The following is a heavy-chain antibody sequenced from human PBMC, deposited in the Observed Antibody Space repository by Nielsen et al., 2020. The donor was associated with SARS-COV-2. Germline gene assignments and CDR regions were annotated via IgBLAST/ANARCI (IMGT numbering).Heavy chain of an antibody. J-gene: IGHJ4*02. D-gene: IGHD3-9*01. V-gene: IGHV1-46*01. CDR2: INPSGGST. CDR3: ARDVNLTGYYSY. Sequence: ASVKVSCKASGYTSTSYYMHWVRQAPGQGLEWMGVINPSGGSTNYAQKFQGRVTMTRDTSTSTVYMELSSLRSEDTAVYYCARDVNLTGYYSYWGQGTLVTVSS. CDR1: GYTSTSYY.